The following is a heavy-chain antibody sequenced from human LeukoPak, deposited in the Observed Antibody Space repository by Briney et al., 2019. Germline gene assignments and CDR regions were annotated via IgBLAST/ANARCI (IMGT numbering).Heavy chain of an antibody. CDR2: IIPIFGTA. D-gene: IGHD4-17*01. Sequence: ASVKVSCKASGGTFSSYAISWVRQAPGQGLEWMGGIIPIFGTANYAQKFQGRVTITADESTSTAYMELSSLRSEDTAVYYCARIKKKTTVTPYYYYGMDVWGQGTTVTVSS. J-gene: IGHJ6*02. V-gene: IGHV1-69*13. CDR1: GGTFSSYA. CDR3: ARIKKKTTVTPYYYYGMDV.